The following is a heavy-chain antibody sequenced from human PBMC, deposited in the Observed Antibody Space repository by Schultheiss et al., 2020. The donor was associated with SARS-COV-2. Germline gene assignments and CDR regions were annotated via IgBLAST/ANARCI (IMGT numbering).Heavy chain of an antibody. J-gene: IGHJ4*02. CDR2: INPSGGST. D-gene: IGHD3-10*01. CDR1: GYTFTSYG. V-gene: IGHV1-46*01. CDR3: ARDHGDYFDY. Sequence: ASVKVSCKASGYTFTSYGISWVRQAPGQGLEWMGIINPSGGSTSYAQKFQGRVTMTRDTSTSTVYMELRSLRSDDTAVYYCARDHGDYFDYWGQGTLVTVSS.